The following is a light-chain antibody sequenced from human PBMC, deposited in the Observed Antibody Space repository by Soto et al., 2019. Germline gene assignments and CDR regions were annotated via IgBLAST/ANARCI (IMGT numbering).Light chain of an antibody. CDR1: QSISTW. CDR2: DAS. CDR3: QKLHNFPLT. Sequence: DIQMTQSPSTLSASVGDRVTITCRASQSISTWLAWYQQKPGKAPELLIYDASSLESGAPSRFSGSGYGTEFTLTISSLQPDDFASYYCQKLHNFPLTFGQGTRLEIK. V-gene: IGKV1-5*01. J-gene: IGKJ5*01.